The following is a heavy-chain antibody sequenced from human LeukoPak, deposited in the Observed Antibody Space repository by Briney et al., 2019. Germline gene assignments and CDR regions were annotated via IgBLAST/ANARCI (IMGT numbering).Heavy chain of an antibody. J-gene: IGHJ2*01. Sequence: GGSLRLSCAASGFTFSSYSMNWVRQAPGKGLEWVSSISSSSSYIYYADSVKGRFTTSRDNAKNSLYLQMNSLRAEDTAVYYCARDLGYCGGDCYSGSDWYFDLWGRGTLVTVSS. CDR3: ARDLGYCGGDCYSGSDWYFDL. D-gene: IGHD2-21*02. CDR1: GFTFSSYS. CDR2: ISSSSSYI. V-gene: IGHV3-21*01.